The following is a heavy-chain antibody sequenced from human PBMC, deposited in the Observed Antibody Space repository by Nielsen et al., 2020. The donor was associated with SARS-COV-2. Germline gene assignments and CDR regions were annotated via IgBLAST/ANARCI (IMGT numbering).Heavy chain of an antibody. CDR3: ARDPTADSTSCYWDY. CDR1: GFTFSSYW. Sequence: GGSLRLSCAASGFTFSSYWMSWVRQAPGKGLEWVANIKQDGSEKYYVDSVKGRFTISRDNAKNSLYLQMNSLRAEDTAVYYCARDPTADSTSCYWDYWGQGTLVTVSS. CDR2: IKQDGSEK. J-gene: IGHJ4*02. V-gene: IGHV3-7*01. D-gene: IGHD2-2*01.